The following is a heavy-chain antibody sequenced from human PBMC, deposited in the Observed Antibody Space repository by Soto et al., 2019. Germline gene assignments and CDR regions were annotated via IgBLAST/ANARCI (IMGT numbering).Heavy chain of an antibody. CDR2: IFSNDEK. V-gene: IGHV2-26*01. CDR3: ARIQSSSTSPIFDS. CDR1: GFSLSNPAMV. J-gene: IGHJ4*02. Sequence: QVTLKESGPVLVKPTETLTLTCTVYGFSLSNPAMVVSWILQPPGKALEWLAHIFSNDEKSYSTSLKSRLTISKGTSKSQVVLTLTDMDPLDTATYYCARIQSSSTSPIFDSWGQGILVTVSS. D-gene: IGHD6-6*01.